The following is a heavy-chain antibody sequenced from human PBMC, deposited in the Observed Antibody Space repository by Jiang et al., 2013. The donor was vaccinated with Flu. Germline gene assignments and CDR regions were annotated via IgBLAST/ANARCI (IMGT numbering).Heavy chain of an antibody. D-gene: IGHD6-6*01. V-gene: IGHV5-51*01. CDR2: VYPGDSDT. CDR3: ARRNKRTHSYTSSSGYAFDI. J-gene: IGHJ3*02. Sequence: GAEVKKPGESLKISCKGSGYSFPNYWIAWVRQMPGKGLEWMGIVYPGDSDTRYSPSFQGQVTISADKSISTAYLQWSSLKAPDTAMYYCARRNKRTHSYTSSSGYAFDIWGQGTMVTVSS. CDR1: GYSFPNYW.